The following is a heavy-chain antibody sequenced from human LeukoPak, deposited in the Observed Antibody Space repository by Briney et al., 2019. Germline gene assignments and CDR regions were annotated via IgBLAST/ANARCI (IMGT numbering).Heavy chain of an antibody. CDR2: ISGSGDNT. V-gene: IGHV3-23*01. CDR1: GFTFSSYA. Sequence: GGSLRLSCAASGFTFSSYAMNWIRPAPGKGLEWISSISGSGDNTYYADSVKGRFTISRDNSKNTLYLQMISLTAEDTAVYYCAKDDAWLRFGEWSQGTLVTVSS. D-gene: IGHD3-10*01. CDR3: AKDDAWLRFGE. J-gene: IGHJ4*02.